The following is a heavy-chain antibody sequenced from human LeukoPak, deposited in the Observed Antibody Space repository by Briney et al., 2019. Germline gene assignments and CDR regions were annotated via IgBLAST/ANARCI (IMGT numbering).Heavy chain of an antibody. V-gene: IGHV3-23*01. D-gene: IGHD4-23*01. J-gene: IGHJ4*02. Sequence: PGGSLRLSCAASGFIFSTYAMSWVRQAPGKGLEWVSAISDSGGSTYYADSVKGRFTISRDTSKTTLYLQMNSLRAEDTAIYYCAKDARSFGGTYFDYWGQGIQVTVSS. CDR2: ISDSGGST. CDR3: AKDARSFGGTYFDY. CDR1: GFIFSTYA.